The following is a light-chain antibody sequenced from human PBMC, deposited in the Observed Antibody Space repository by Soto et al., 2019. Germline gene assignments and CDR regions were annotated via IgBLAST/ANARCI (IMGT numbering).Light chain of an antibody. V-gene: IGLV2-23*01. CDR1: SSDVGNYDL. Sequence: QSVLTQPASVSGSPGQSITISCTGSSSDVGNYDLVSWYQQHPGKVPKLMIYEGSKRPSGVSHRFSGSKSGNTASLTIAGLQAEDEAYYDCCAYAGRSTGVFGGGTKVTVL. CDR3: CAYAGRSTGV. CDR2: EGS. J-gene: IGLJ3*02.